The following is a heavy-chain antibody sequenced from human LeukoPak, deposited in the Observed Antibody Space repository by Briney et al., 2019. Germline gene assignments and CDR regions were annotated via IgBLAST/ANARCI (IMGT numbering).Heavy chain of an antibody. CDR2: IYTSGSA. D-gene: IGHD5-24*01. Sequence: SETLSLTCTVSGGSISSYYWSWIRQPAGKGLEWIGRIYTSGSANYNASLKSRVSMSVDTSKNQFSLKLSSVTAADTAVYYCARIRPRGGYNYWGQGTLVTVSS. V-gene: IGHV4-4*07. CDR3: ARIRPRGGYNY. J-gene: IGHJ4*02. CDR1: GGSISSYY.